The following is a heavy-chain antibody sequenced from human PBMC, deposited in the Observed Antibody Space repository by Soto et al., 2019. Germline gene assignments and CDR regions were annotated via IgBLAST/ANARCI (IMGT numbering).Heavy chain of an antibody. J-gene: IGHJ4*02. Sequence: QVQLVQSGAEVKKPGASVKVSCKASGYTFTSYDINWVRQAAGHGLEWMGWINLNSGDTDSAQKFQGRLTMTRDTSISTAYMELSSLTTEDTAVYYCARGRGWRDYWGQGTLVTVSS. V-gene: IGHV1-8*01. CDR1: GYTFTSYD. CDR3: ARGRGWRDY. D-gene: IGHD6-19*01. CDR2: INLNSGDT.